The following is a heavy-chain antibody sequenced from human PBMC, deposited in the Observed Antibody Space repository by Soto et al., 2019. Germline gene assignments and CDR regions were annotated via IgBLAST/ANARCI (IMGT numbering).Heavy chain of an antibody. D-gene: IGHD4-17*01. Sequence: QVQLVQSGAEVKKPGSSVKVSCKASGGTFSSYTISWVRQAPGQGLEWMGRIIPILGIANYAQKFQGRVTITADKSTSTAYMELSSLRSEDTAVYYCAREGTVTTYPPPSPSTRYYYYMDVWGKGTTVTVSS. V-gene: IGHV1-69*08. CDR3: AREGTVTTYPPPSPSTRYYYYMDV. CDR2: IIPILGIA. J-gene: IGHJ6*03. CDR1: GGTFSSYT.